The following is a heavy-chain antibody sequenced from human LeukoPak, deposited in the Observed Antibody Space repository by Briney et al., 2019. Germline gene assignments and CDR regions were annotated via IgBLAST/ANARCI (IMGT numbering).Heavy chain of an antibody. CDR1: GGYISSGGFY. Sequence: SETLSLTCTVSGGYISSGGFYWSWIRQPAGKGLEWIGRIYPSGSTNYNPSLKSRVTISVDMSENQFSLKLNSVTATDTAVYYCARVSGYDWESSFDYWGQGTLVTVSS. V-gene: IGHV4-61*02. CDR2: IYPSGST. CDR3: ARVSGYDWESSFDY. D-gene: IGHD5-12*01. J-gene: IGHJ4*02.